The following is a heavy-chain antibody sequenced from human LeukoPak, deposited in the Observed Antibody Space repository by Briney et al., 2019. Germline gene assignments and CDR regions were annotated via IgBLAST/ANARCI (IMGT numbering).Heavy chain of an antibody. CDR2: IKPDGSEK. Sequence: GGSLRLSCAASGFTHSNYWMTWVRQAPGKGLEWVANIKPDGSEKYYVDSVKGRFTISRDNAKNSLYLQMNSLRAEDTAVYYCARIGYSYGPLGYYYYMDVWGKGTTVTISS. CDR1: GFTHSNYW. J-gene: IGHJ6*03. V-gene: IGHV3-7*01. CDR3: ARIGYSYGPLGYYYYMDV. D-gene: IGHD5-18*01.